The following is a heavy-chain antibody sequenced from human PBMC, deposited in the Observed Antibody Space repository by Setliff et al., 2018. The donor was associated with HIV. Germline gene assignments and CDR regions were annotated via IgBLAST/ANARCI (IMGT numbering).Heavy chain of an antibody. V-gene: IGHV1-69*10. CDR2: IISILGIT. CDR3: AGPRGDEAFDV. Sequence: SVKVSCKASGGSSSTHALNWVRQAPGQGLEWMGQIISILGITNYAQKFQGRVTLTADESTSTMYMELSSLTSDDTAVYYCAGPRGDEAFDVWGQGTMVTVSS. J-gene: IGHJ3*01. CDR1: GGSSSTHA.